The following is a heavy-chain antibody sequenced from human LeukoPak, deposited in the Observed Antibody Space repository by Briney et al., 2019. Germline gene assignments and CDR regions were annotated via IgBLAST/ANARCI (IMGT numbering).Heavy chain of an antibody. Sequence: PGGSLRLSCAASGFTFSSYEMNWVRQAPGKGLEWVSYISSSGSTIYYADSVKGRFTISRDNAKNSLYLQMNSLRAEDTAVYYCARGGYSSSWYAPTYYYYYYMDVWGKGTTVTISS. D-gene: IGHD6-13*01. CDR2: ISSSGSTI. CDR1: GFTFSSYE. V-gene: IGHV3-48*03. J-gene: IGHJ6*03. CDR3: ARGGYSSSWYAPTYYYYYYMDV.